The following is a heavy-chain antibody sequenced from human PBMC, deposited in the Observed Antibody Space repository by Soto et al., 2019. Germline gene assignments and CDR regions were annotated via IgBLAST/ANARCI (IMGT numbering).Heavy chain of an antibody. CDR2: IIPILGIA. CDR3: ARWHSGCDYPIDY. J-gene: IGHJ4*02. D-gene: IGHD5-12*01. CDR1: GGTFSSYT. Sequence: ASVKVSCKASGGTFSSYTISWVRQAPGQGLEWMGRIIPILGIANYAQKFQGRFTITADKSTSTAYMELSSLRSEDTAVYYCARWHSGCDYPIDYWGQGTRVTVPS. V-gene: IGHV1-69*02.